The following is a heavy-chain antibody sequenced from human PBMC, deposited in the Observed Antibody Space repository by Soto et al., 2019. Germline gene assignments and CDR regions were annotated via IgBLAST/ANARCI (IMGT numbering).Heavy chain of an antibody. J-gene: IGHJ6*02. CDR3: ARLLTGLTTSRAGGSYYYYGMDV. D-gene: IGHD3-22*01. Sequence: GESLKISCKGSGYSFTSYWIGWVRQMPGKGLEWMGIIYPGDSDTRYSPSFQGQVTISADKSISTAYLQWSSLKASDTAMYYCARLLTGLTTSRAGGSYYYYGMDVWGQGTTVTVSS. V-gene: IGHV5-51*01. CDR1: GYSFTSYW. CDR2: IYPGDSDT.